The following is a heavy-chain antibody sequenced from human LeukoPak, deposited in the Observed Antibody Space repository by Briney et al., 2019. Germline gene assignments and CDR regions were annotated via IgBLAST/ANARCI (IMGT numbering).Heavy chain of an antibody. J-gene: IGHJ4*02. CDR1: GYNFDSYW. CDR2: IYPGDSDI. CDR3: ARRSSSGGYHFDY. V-gene: IGHV5-51*01. Sequence: GESLKISCKASGYNFDSYWIGWVRQMPGKGPEWMVIIYPGDSDIKYGPSFEGQVTISADKSDSTAYLQWSSLKASDTGIYYCARRSSSGGYHFDYWGQGTLVTVSS. D-gene: IGHD1-26*01.